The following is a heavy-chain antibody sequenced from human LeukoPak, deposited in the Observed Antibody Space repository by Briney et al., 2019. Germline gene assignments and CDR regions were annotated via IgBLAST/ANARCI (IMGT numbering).Heavy chain of an antibody. Sequence: SETLSLTCAVYGGSFSGYYWSWIRQPPGKGLEWIGEINHSGSTNYNPSLKSRVTISVDTSKNQFSLKLSSVTVADTAVYYCARGGFQYYGSGSTNWFDPWGQGTLVTVSS. CDR2: INHSGST. J-gene: IGHJ5*02. CDR3: ARGGFQYYGSGSTNWFDP. V-gene: IGHV4-34*01. D-gene: IGHD3-10*01. CDR1: GGSFSGYY.